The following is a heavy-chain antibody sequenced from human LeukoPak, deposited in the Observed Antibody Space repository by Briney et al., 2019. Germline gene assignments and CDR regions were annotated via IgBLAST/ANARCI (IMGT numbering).Heavy chain of an antibody. Sequence: SETLSLTCAVYGGSFSGYYWSWIRQPPGKGLEWIGEINHSGSTNINPSLKSRVTISVDTSKNQFSLKLTSMTAADTAVYYCARDRSYGYFDYWGQGTLVTVSS. J-gene: IGHJ4*02. CDR3: ARDRSYGYFDY. CDR2: INHSGST. D-gene: IGHD5-18*01. CDR1: GGSFSGYY. V-gene: IGHV4-34*01.